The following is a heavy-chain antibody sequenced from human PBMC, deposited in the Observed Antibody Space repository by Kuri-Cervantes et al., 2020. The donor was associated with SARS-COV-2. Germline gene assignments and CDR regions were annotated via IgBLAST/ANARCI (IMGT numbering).Heavy chain of an antibody. V-gene: IGHV3-11*05. CDR2: ISSSSSYT. Sequence: GGSLRLSCAASGFTFSDYYMSWIRQAPGKGLEWVSYISSSSSYTNYADSVKGRFTISRDNSKNTLYLQMNSLRAEDTAVYYCAKDLGYSSSWLEFDYWGQGTLVTVSS. J-gene: IGHJ4*02. D-gene: IGHD6-13*01. CDR3: AKDLGYSSSWLEFDY. CDR1: GFTFSDYY.